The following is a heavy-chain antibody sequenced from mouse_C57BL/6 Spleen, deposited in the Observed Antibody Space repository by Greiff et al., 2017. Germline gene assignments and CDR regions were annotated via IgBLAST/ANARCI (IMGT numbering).Heavy chain of an antibody. Sequence: QVQLQQSGAELVMPGASVKLSCKASGYTFTSYWMHWVKQRPGQGLEWIGEIDPSDSYTNYNQKFKGKSTLTVDKSSSTAYMQLSSLTSEDSAVYYCARSRTAQAPFAYWGQGTLVTVSA. J-gene: IGHJ3*01. D-gene: IGHD3-2*02. CDR1: GYTFTSYW. V-gene: IGHV1-69*01. CDR3: ARSRTAQAPFAY. CDR2: IDPSDSYT.